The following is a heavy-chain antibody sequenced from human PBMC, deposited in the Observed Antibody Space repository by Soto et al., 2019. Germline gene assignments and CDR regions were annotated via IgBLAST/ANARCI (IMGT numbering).Heavy chain of an antibody. Sequence: EVPLVESGGGLIQPGGSLRLSCAASGFTVSRNYMNWVRQAPGKGLEWVSVIDSAGSTYYADSVKGRFTISRDNSKNTLFLQMNSLRAEDTAVYYCARSHSSGWYSFDYWGQGTLVTVSS. J-gene: IGHJ4*02. D-gene: IGHD6-19*01. CDR2: IDSAGST. CDR3: ARSHSSGWYSFDY. V-gene: IGHV3-53*01. CDR1: GFTVSRNY.